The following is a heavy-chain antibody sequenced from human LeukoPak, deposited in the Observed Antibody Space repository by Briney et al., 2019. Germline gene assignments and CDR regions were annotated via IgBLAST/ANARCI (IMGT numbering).Heavy chain of an antibody. CDR1: GFTFSSYW. J-gene: IGHJ4*02. CDR3: ARDYLVSITMVRGVEDPYFDY. V-gene: IGHV3-7*01. Sequence: GGSLRLSCVASGFTFSSYWMSWVRQAPGKGLEWVANIKQDGSEKYYVNSVKGRFTISRDNAKNSLYLQMNSLRAEDTAVYYCARDYLVSITMVRGVEDPYFDYWGQGTLVTVSS. CDR2: IKQDGSEK. D-gene: IGHD3-10*01.